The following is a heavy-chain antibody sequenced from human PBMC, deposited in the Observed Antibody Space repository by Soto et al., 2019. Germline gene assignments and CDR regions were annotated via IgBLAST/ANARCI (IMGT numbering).Heavy chain of an antibody. Sequence: ASVTVSCTVSGYTLTELSMHWVRQAPGKGLEWMGGFDPEDGETIYAQKFQGRVTMTEDTSTDTAYMELSSLRSEDTAVYYCATEGFSIPGFDPWGQGTLVTVSS. J-gene: IGHJ5*02. CDR2: FDPEDGET. V-gene: IGHV1-24*01. CDR3: ATEGFSIPGFDP. CDR1: GYTLTELS. D-gene: IGHD2-2*01.